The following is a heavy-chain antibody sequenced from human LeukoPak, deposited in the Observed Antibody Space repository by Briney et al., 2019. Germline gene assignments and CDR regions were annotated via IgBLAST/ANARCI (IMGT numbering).Heavy chain of an antibody. CDR3: AREWAYDFWSGYWSP. CDR2: IYYSGST. CDR1: GGSISSSSYY. V-gene: IGHV4-39*02. J-gene: IGHJ5*02. Sequence: SETLSLTCTVSGGSISSSSYYWGWIRQPPGKGLEWIGSIYYSGSTYYNPSLKSRVTISVDTSKNQFSLKLSSVTAADTAVYYCAREWAYDFWSGYWSPWGQGTLVTVSA. D-gene: IGHD3-3*01.